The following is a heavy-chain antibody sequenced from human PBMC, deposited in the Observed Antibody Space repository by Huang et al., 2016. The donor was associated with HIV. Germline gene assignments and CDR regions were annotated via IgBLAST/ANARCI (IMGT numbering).Heavy chain of an antibody. V-gene: IGHV4-34*02. J-gene: IGHJ1*01. CDR3: ARDLRVCREGDCFTTHIQH. CDR1: GGSLSGYQ. D-gene: IGHD2-21*02. Sequence: QVRLEQWGAGLLQPSETLSLTCAVYGGSLSGYQWTWIRQSPGKGLEWIGEINHSGSGTYDPARKTPVTMTGDQTKNQFARKMTSLNGTETAVYFCARDLRVCREGDCFTTHIQHWSQG. CDR2: INHSGSG.